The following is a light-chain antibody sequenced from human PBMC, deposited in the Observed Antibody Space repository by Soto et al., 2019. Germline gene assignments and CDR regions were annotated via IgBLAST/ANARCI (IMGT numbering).Light chain of an antibody. CDR2: GAS. J-gene: IGKJ4*01. V-gene: IGKV3-15*01. CDR1: QSVRSN. CDR3: QQYSSWPLT. Sequence: EIVMTQSPATLSVSPGERATLSCRASQSVRSNYLSWYQQKPGQAPRLLIYGASTRATGFPARFNGSGSGTEFTLTISSLQSEDFAVYYCQQYSSWPLTFGGGTKVEIK.